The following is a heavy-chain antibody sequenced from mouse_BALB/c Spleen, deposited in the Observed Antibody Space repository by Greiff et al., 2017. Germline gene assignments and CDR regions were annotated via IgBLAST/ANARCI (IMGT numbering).Heavy chain of an antibody. Sequence: QVQLQQSGAELARPGASVKLSCKASGYTFTSYWMQWVKQRPGQGLEWIGAIYPGDGDTRYTQKFKSKATLTVDTSSSTAYMQLSSLASEDSALYYCARGDYYGSSYWYFDVWGAGTTVTVSS. CDR3: ARGDYYGSSYWYFDV. CDR1: GYTFTSYW. CDR2: IYPGDGDT. V-gene: IGHV1-87*01. D-gene: IGHD1-1*01. J-gene: IGHJ1*01.